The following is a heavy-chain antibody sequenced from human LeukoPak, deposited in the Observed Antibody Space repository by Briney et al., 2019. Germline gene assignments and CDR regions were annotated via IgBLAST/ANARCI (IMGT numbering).Heavy chain of an antibody. J-gene: IGHJ4*02. CDR3: ARVVGELTFDY. CDR1: GFTFSSYS. D-gene: IGHD1-26*01. V-gene: IGHV3-48*04. Sequence: GGSLRLSCAASGFTFSSYSMNWVRQAPGKGLEWVSYISSSSSTIYYADSVKGRFTITRDNAKNSLYLQMNSLRAEDTAVYYCARVVGELTFDYWGQGTLVTVSS. CDR2: ISSSSSTI.